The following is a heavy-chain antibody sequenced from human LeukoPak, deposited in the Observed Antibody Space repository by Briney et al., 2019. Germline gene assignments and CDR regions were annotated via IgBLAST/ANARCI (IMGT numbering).Heavy chain of an antibody. CDR3: ASTYCSGGSCYLGS. CDR1: GGSISSYY. V-gene: IGHV4-4*07. Sequence: SETLSLTCTVSGGSISSYYWSWLRQPAGKGLEWIGRIYTSGSTNYNPSLKSRVTMSVDTSKNQFSLKLSSVTAADTAVYYCASTYCSGGSCYLGSWGQGTLVTVSS. D-gene: IGHD2-15*01. J-gene: IGHJ5*02. CDR2: IYTSGST.